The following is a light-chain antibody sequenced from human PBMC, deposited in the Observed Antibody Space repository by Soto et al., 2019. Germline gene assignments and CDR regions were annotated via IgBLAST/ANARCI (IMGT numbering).Light chain of an antibody. CDR1: LSVSSGY. J-gene: IGKJ4*01. CDR2: GAS. Sequence: EIVLTQSPGTLSLSPGERATLSCRVSLSVSSGYLAWYQQKPGQAPRLVISGASSTAAGFPDRFSGSGSGTDFTLTISRLEPEDFAVYYCQQYGSSPLTFGGGTKVEIK. CDR3: QQYGSSPLT. V-gene: IGKV3-20*01.